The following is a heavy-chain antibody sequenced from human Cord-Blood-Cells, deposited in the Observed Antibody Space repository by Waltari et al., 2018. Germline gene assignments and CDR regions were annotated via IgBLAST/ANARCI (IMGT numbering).Heavy chain of an antibody. V-gene: IGHV1-2*02. J-gene: IGHJ4*02. Sequence: QVQLVQSGAEVKKPGASVKVSCKASGYTFTGYYMHWVRQAPGQGLEWMGWIKPNRGGTNYARKFQGRVTMTRDTSISTAYMELSRLRSDDTAVYYCARDQRGLEELDYWGQGTLVTVSS. CDR2: IKPNRGGT. CDR1: GYTFTGYY. D-gene: IGHD1-1*01. CDR3: ARDQRGLEELDY.